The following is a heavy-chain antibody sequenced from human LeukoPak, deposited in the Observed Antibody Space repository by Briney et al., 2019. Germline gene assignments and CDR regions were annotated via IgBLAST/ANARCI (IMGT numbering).Heavy chain of an antibody. V-gene: IGHV3-64D*09. D-gene: IGHD6-19*01. CDR1: GFTFSSYA. Sequence: PGGSLRLSCSGSGFTFSSYAIHWVRQAPGKGLEHVSVISASGGTTYYADSVEGRFTISRDNSKNTMYLQMRSLRPEDTARYSCVRAGSSGWHYFDYWGQGTLVTVFS. CDR3: VRAGSSGWHYFDY. J-gene: IGHJ4*02. CDR2: ISASGGTT.